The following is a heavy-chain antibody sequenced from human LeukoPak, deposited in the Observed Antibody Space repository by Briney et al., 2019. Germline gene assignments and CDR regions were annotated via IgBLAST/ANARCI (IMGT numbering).Heavy chain of an antibody. CDR3: ARMYYDYVWGSYRSLDY. CDR1: GGSFSGYY. V-gene: IGHV4-34*01. J-gene: IGHJ4*02. Sequence: KPSETLSLTCAVYGGSFSGYYWSWIRQPPGKGLEWIGEINHSGSTNYNPSLKSRVTISVDTSKNQFSLKPSSVTAADTAVYYCARMYYDYVWGSYRSLDYWGQGTLVTVSS. CDR2: INHSGST. D-gene: IGHD3-16*02.